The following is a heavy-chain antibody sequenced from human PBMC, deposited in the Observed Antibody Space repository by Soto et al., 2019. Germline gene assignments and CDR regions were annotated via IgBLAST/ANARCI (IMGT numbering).Heavy chain of an antibody. Sequence: QVQLVQSGAEVKKPGSSVKVSCKASGGTFSSYTISWVRQAPGQGLEWMGRIIPILGIANYAQKFQGRVKMTADKSTSTAYMELISLRSEDTAGYYWALEYCSSTSCYRDYWGQGTLITVSS. V-gene: IGHV1-69*02. CDR3: ALEYCSSTSCYRDY. CDR1: GGTFSSYT. J-gene: IGHJ4*02. D-gene: IGHD2-2*02. CDR2: IIPILGIA.